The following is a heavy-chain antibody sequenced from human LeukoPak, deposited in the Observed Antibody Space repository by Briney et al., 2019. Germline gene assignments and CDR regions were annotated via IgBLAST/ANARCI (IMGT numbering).Heavy chain of an antibody. V-gene: IGHV3-7*01. J-gene: IGHJ4*02. CDR2: IKGDGNER. D-gene: IGHD3-10*01. CDR1: GFSFSIYW. CDR3: ARGGSYIVDY. Sequence: GGSVRLSCAASGFSFSIYWMSWVRQAPGKGLEWVATIKGDGNERYYVDSVKGRFTISRDNAKNSLYLQMNSLRAEDTAVYYCARGGSYIVDYWGQGTLVTVSS.